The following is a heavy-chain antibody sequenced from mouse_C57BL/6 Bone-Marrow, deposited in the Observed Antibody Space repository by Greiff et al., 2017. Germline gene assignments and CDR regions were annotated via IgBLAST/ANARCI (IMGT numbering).Heavy chain of an antibody. CDR1: GFTFSSYG. Sequence: EVQLVESGGDLVKPGGSLKLSCAASGFTFSSYGMSWVRQTPDKRLEWVATISSGGSYTYSPDSVKGRFTIARDNAKNTLYLQMSSLKSEDTAMNYCARLYGSSPYYFDYWGQGTTLTVSS. J-gene: IGHJ2*01. D-gene: IGHD1-1*01. CDR2: ISSGGSYT. CDR3: ARLYGSSPYYFDY. V-gene: IGHV5-6*01.